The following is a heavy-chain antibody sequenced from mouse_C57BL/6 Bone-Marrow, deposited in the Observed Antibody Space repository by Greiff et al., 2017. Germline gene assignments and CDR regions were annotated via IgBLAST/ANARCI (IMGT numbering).Heavy chain of an antibody. CDR1: GFNIKNTS. J-gene: IGHJ4*01. D-gene: IGHD2-4*01. CDR3: ARTLAYDYGRGYAMDY. CDR2: IDPADGNT. Sequence: EVQLQQSVAELVRPGASVKLSCTASGFNIKNTSMPWVQQRPEQGLEWIGRIDPADGNTKYAPKFQGKATITADTSSNTAYLHLSSLTSEDTAIYYCARTLAYDYGRGYAMDYWGQGTSVTVSS. V-gene: IGHV14-3*01.